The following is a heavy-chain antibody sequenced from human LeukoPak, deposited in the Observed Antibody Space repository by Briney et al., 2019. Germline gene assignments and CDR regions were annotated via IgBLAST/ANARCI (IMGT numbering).Heavy chain of an antibody. D-gene: IGHD5-18*01. J-gene: IGHJ4*02. CDR2: ISSSSIYI. CDR3: ARGADNYGYTFDY. Sequence: GGSLRLSCAASGFTFSRNSMNWVRQAPGKGLEWVSSISSSSIYIYYADSVKGRFTISRDNAKNSLYLEMNSLRAEDTAIYYCARGADNYGYTFDYWGQGTLVTASS. V-gene: IGHV3-21*01. CDR1: GFTFSRNS.